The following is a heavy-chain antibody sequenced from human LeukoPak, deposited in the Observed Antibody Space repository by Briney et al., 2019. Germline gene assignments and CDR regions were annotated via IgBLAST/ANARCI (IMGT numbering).Heavy chain of an antibody. CDR2: ISSSSSYI. CDR1: GFTLSNYW. CDR3: ARDILGIAAAGTNY. D-gene: IGHD6-13*01. J-gene: IGHJ4*02. V-gene: IGHV3-21*01. Sequence: GGSLRLSCAASGFTLSNYWMHWVRQAPGKGLEWVSSISSSSSYIYYADSVKGRFTISRDNAKNSLYLQMNSLRAEDTAVYYCARDILGIAAAGTNYWGQGTLVTVSS.